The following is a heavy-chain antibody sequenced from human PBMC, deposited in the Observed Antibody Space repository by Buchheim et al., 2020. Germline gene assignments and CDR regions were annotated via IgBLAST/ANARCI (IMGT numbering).Heavy chain of an antibody. V-gene: IGHV3-30*18. D-gene: IGHD6-19*01. CDR1: GFTFSSYG. J-gene: IGHJ6*02. CDR3: AKDLLRGWTGMDV. CDR2: ISYDGSNK. Sequence: QVQLVESGGGVVQPGRSLRLSCAASGFTFSSYGMHWVRQAPGKGLEWVAVISYDGSNKYYADSVKGRFTISSDNSKTTPYLQMNSLRAEDTAGYYCAKDLLRGWTGMDVWGQGTT.